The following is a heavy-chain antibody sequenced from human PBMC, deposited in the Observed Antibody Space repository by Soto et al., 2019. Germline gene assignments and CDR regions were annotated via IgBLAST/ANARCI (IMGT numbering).Heavy chain of an antibody. CDR2: IIPILGIA. Sequence: SVKVSCKASGGTFSSYTISWVRQAPGQGLEWMGRIIPILGIANYAQKFQGRVTVTADKSTSTAYMELSSLRSEDTAVYYCARGGLRGYSGYDSTNWFDPWGQGTLVTVSS. J-gene: IGHJ5*02. V-gene: IGHV1-69*02. D-gene: IGHD5-12*01. CDR1: GGTFSSYT. CDR3: ARGGLRGYSGYDSTNWFDP.